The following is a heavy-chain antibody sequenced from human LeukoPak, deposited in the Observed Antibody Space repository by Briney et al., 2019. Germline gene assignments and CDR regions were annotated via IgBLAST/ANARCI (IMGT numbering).Heavy chain of an antibody. J-gene: IGHJ4*02. CDR3: AKVRGSYDLDYFEY. V-gene: IGHV3-33*06. CDR2: IWYDGSNK. D-gene: IGHD1-26*01. CDR1: GFTFSSYG. Sequence: GGSLRLSCAASGFTFSSYGMHWVRQAPGKGLEWVAVIWYDGSNKYYADSVKGRFTISRDNSKNTLYLQMNSLRAEDTAVYYCAKVRGSYDLDYFEYWGQGTLVTVSS.